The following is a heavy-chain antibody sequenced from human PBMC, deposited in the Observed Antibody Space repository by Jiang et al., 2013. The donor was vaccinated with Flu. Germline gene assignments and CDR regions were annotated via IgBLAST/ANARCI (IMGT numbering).Heavy chain of an antibody. D-gene: IGHD3-16*01. CDR2: ISVSGGST. V-gene: IGHV3-23*01. J-gene: IGHJ4*02. CDR3: ARRGGYFDY. Sequence: VQLLESGGGLVQPGGSLRLSCAASGFTFSSYAMSWVRQAPGKGLEWVSTISVSGGSTYYADSVKGRFTISRDNSKNTLYLQLNSLRAEDTAVYYCARRGGYFDYVGRGNPGPPSP. CDR1: GFTFSSYA.